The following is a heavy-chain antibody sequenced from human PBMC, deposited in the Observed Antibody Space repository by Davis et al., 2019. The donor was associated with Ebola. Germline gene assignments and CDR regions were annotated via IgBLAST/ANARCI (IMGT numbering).Heavy chain of an antibody. Sequence: GGSLRLSCAASGFTFSTYAMNWVRQAPGKGLEWVSSISSSSSYIYYADSVKGRFTISRDNAKNSLYLQMNSLRDEDTAVYYCASFGPTTVTTQGALVDYWGQGTLVTVSS. CDR1: GFTFSTYA. V-gene: IGHV3-21*01. J-gene: IGHJ4*02. D-gene: IGHD4-11*01. CDR2: ISSSSSYI. CDR3: ASFGPTTVTTQGALVDY.